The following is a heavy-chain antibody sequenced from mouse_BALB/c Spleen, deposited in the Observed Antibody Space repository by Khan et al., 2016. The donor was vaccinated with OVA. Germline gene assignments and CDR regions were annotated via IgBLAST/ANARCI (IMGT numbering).Heavy chain of an antibody. V-gene: IGHV2-6-7*01. Sequence: QVQLKESGPGLVAPSQSLSITCTVSGFSLTDYGVNWIRQPPGKGLEWLGMIWGDGSTDYNSALKSRLSISRDNSKSQVFLKMNSLQTDDTARYYCASEGNGYYGLASWGKGTLVTVS. CDR3: ASEGNGYYGLAS. D-gene: IGHD2-3*01. CDR1: GFSLTDYG. CDR2: IWGDGST. J-gene: IGHJ3*01.